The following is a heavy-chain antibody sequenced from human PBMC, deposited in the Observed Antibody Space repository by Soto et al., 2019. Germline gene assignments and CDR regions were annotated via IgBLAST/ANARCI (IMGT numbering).Heavy chain of an antibody. D-gene: IGHD3-22*01. J-gene: IGHJ4*02. CDR2: ISSSGSTI. Sequence: GSLRLSCAASGFTFSDYYMSWIRQAPGKGLEWVSYISSSGSTIYYADSVKGRFTISRDNAKNSLYLQMNSLRAGDTAVYYCARDYDSSGPFDYWGQGTLVTVSS. CDR1: GFTFSDYY. V-gene: IGHV3-11*01. CDR3: ARDYDSSGPFDY.